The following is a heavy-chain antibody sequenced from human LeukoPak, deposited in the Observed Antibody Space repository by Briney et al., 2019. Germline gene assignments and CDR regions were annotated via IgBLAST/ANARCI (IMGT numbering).Heavy chain of an antibody. J-gene: IGHJ4*02. CDR3: ARDDPYGYYDY. CDR2: KQDGSEK. D-gene: IGHD2-2*03. V-gene: IGHV3-7*01. Sequence: GGSLRLSCATSGFTFSNYWVTWLRQAPGKGLEWVAIKQDGSEKHYTDSVMGRFTISRDNVKTSLHLQMNSLRAEDTAVYYCARDDPYGYYDYWGQGTLVTVSS. CDR1: GFTFSNYW.